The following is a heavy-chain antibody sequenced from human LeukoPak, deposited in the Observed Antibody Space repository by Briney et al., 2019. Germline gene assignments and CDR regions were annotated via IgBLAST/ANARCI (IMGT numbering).Heavy chain of an antibody. J-gene: IGHJ4*02. D-gene: IGHD3-22*01. CDR2: ISSNGGST. Sequence: PGGSLRLSCAASGFTFSSYAMHWVRQAPGKGLEYVSAISSNGGSTYYANSVKGRFTISRDNSKNTLYLQMGSLRAEDMAVYYCARWDSSGYYFDYWGKGTLVTVSS. CDR3: ARWDSSGYYFDY. CDR1: GFTFSSYA. V-gene: IGHV3-64*01.